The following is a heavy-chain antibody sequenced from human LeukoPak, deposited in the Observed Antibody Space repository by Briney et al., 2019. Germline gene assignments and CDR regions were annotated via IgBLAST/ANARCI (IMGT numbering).Heavy chain of an antibody. V-gene: IGHV3-48*02. CDR2: ISDSSSLT. CDR3: AKVIRGGYGMDV. CDR1: GFTFSNAW. D-gene: IGHD3-10*01. J-gene: IGHJ6*02. Sequence: GGSLRLSCAASGFTFSNAWMSWVRQAPGKGLEWVSYISDSSSLTDYADSVKGRFTISRDNAQNSLSLQLNSLRDEDTAVYFCAKVIRGGYGMDVWGQGTTVTVSS.